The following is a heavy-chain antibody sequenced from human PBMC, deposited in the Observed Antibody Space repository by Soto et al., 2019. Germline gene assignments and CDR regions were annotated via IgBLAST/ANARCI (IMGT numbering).Heavy chain of an antibody. Sequence: SLKLPFKSAGGTFRSYSISWVRQAPGQGLEWMGGIIPIFGTANYAQKFQGRVTITADESTSTAYMQLSSLRSEDTAVDYSKGLADTDVVLDYWGQGTLVTVSS. V-gene: IGHV1-69*13. D-gene: IGHD5-18*01. J-gene: IGHJ4*02. CDR2: IIPIFGTA. CDR3: KGLADTDVVLDY. CDR1: GGTFRSYS.